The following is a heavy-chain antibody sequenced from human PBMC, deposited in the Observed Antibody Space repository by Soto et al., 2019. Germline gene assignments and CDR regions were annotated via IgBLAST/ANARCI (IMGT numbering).Heavy chain of an antibody. V-gene: IGHV4-39*01. CDR3: AGQTFTIAAASYGRSNWFDP. CDR2: IYFTGNT. Sequence: SETLSLTCSASGGSITSSSHFWGWVRQPPGKGLEWIGTIYFTGNTYSTPSLKSRLTMSIDTSKNEFSLRLNSVTAAATAVYYCAGQTFTIAAASYGRSNWFDPWGPGTLVTVSS. D-gene: IGHD6-25*01. CDR1: GGSITSSSHF. J-gene: IGHJ5*02.